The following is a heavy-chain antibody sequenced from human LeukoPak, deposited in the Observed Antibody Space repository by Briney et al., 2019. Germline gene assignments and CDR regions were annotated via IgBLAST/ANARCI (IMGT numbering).Heavy chain of an antibody. D-gene: IGHD4-17*01. CDR2: ISSSSSYI. CDR3: ARDLRTVIGWYFDL. J-gene: IGHJ2*01. V-gene: IGHV3-21*01. CDR1: GFTFSSYS. Sequence: GGSLRLSCAASGFTFSSYSMNWVRQAPGKGLEWVSSISSSSSYIYYADSVKGRFTIPRDNAKNSLYLQMNSLRAEDTAVYYCARDLRTVIGWYFDLWGRGTLVTVSS.